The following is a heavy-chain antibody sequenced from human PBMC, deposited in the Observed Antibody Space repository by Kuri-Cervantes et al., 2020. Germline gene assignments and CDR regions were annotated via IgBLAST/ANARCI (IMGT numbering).Heavy chain of an antibody. J-gene: IGHJ4*02. Sequence: GSLRLSCTVSGGSPSGTNYYWGWIRQPPGKGLEWIGSHYDSGRTYYNPSLRSRVTISVDTSKDHFSLKLTSVTAADTAVYYCVLFVGYWGQGILVTVSS. CDR1: GGSPSGTNYY. CDR3: VLFVGY. D-gene: IGHD2-21*01. V-gene: IGHV4-39*02. CDR2: HYDSGRT.